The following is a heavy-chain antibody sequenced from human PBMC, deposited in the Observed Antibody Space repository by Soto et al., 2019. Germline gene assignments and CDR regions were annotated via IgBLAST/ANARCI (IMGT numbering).Heavy chain of an antibody. CDR3: AKEPEQWLAIPYYFDY. V-gene: IGHV3-30*18. J-gene: IGHJ4*02. CDR2: ISYDGSNK. D-gene: IGHD6-19*01. Sequence: QVQLVESGGGMVQPGRSLRLSCAASGFTFSSYGMHWVRQAPGKGLEWVAVISYDGSNKYYADSVKGRFTISRDNSQHTLYLQMISVRAEDTAVYYCAKEPEQWLAIPYYFDYWGQGTLVTVSS. CDR1: GFTFSSYG.